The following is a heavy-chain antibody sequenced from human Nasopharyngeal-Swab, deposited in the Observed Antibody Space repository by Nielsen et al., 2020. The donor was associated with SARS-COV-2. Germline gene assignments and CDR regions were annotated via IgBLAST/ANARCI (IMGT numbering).Heavy chain of an antibody. J-gene: IGHJ6*02. CDR3: TTARAYYYYYGMDV. CDR2: IKSKTDGGTT. D-gene: IGHD5-12*01. CDR1: GFTFSNAW. V-gene: IGHV3-15*01. Sequence: GESLNIPCAASGFTFSNAWMSWVRQAPGKGLEWVGRIKSKTDGGTTDYAAPVKGRFTISRDDSKNTLYLQMNSLKTEDTAVYYCTTARAYYYYYGMDVWGQGTTVTVSS.